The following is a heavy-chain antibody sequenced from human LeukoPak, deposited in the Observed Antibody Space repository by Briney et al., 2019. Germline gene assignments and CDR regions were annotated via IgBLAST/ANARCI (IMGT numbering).Heavy chain of an antibody. D-gene: IGHD2/OR15-2a*01. CDR3: TKGRSNLS. J-gene: IGHJ4*02. CDR1: GFTFSDLW. CDR2: INQGGSES. V-gene: IGHV3-7*01. Sequence: GGSLRLSCAASGFTFSDLWMGWVRQAPGKGLEWVANINQGGSESYYVDSVKGRFTISRDNAKKSLFLQMNSLRAEDTAVYYCTKGRSNLSWGQGTLVTVST.